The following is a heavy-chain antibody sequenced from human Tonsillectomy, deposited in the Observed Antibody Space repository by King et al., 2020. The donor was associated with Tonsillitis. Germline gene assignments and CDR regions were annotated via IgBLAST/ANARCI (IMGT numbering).Heavy chain of an antibody. J-gene: IGHJ6*02. CDR3: ARDFLYRGG. CDR1: GITFSSYS. Sequence: EVQLVESGGDLVQPGGSLRLSRAASGITFSSYSMHWVRQAPGKGLVWVSRINTDGTSTTYADSVRGRFSISRDNAKNTLYLQMDSLRADDTAVYYCARDFLYRGGWGPGTTVTVSS. CDR2: INTDGTST. V-gene: IGHV3-74*01. D-gene: IGHD1-14*01.